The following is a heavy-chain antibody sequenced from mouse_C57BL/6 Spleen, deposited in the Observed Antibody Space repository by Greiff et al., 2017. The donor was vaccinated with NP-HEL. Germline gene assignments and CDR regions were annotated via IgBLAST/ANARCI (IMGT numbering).Heavy chain of an antibody. CDR1: GYAFTNYL. Sequence: QVQLQQSGAELVRPGTSVKVSCKASGYAFTNYLIEWVKQRPGQGLEWIGVINPGSGGTNYNEKFKGKATLTADKSSSTAYMQISSMTSEDAAVYFCARRTYYGSSPSYAMDYWGQGTSVTVSS. CDR3: ARRTYYGSSPSYAMDY. CDR2: INPGSGGT. V-gene: IGHV1-54*01. D-gene: IGHD1-1*01. J-gene: IGHJ4*01.